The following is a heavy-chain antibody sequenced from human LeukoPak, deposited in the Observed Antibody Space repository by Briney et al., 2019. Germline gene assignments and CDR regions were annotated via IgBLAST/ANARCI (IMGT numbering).Heavy chain of an antibody. Sequence: SETLSLTCAVYGGSFSGYYWSWIRQPPGKGLEWIGEINHSGSTNYNPSLKSRVTISVDTSKNQFSLKLSSVTAADTAVYYCARRGYSSGWDLIGFDYWGQGTLVTVSS. D-gene: IGHD6-19*01. CDR2: INHSGST. J-gene: IGHJ4*02. CDR3: ARRGYSSGWDLIGFDY. CDR1: GGSFSGYY. V-gene: IGHV4-34*01.